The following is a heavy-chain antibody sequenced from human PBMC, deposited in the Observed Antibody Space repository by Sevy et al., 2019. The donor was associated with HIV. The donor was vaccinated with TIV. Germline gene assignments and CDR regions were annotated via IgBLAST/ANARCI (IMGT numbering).Heavy chain of an antibody. Sequence: SETPSLTCTVSGDSINTYYWSWIRQPPGKGLEWIGYVSHSGNTNYNPSLKGRVSMSVDTSTNQFSLKVKSVTAADTAVYYCARLRWDLVVVPGATPGCYFDSWGQGTLVTVSS. CDR1: GDSINTYY. V-gene: IGHV4-59*08. CDR2: VSHSGNT. J-gene: IGHJ4*02. CDR3: ARLRWDLVVVPGATPGCYFDS. D-gene: IGHD2-2*02.